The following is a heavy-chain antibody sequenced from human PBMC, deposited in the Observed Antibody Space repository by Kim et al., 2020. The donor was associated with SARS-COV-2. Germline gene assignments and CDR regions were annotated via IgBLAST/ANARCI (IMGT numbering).Heavy chain of an antibody. CDR3: ARGVLRFGESYYYYYGMDV. V-gene: IGHV1-3*01. J-gene: IGHJ6*02. D-gene: IGHD3-10*01. CDR1: GYTFTSYA. CDR2: INAGNGNT. Sequence: ASVKVSCKASGYTFTSYAMHWVRQAPGQRLEWMGWINAGNGNTKYSQKFQGRVTITRDTSASTAYMELSSLRSEDTAVYYCARGVLRFGESYYYYYGMDVWGQGTTVTVSS.